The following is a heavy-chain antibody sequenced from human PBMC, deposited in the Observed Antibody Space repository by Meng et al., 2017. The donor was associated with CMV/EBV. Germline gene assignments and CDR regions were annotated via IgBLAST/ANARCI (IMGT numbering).Heavy chain of an antibody. CDR2: TYYRSKWYN. J-gene: IGHJ5*02. Sequence: QQRLPQSGPGLLKPPQTSSPTVATSGDSVSSNRAAWNWIRQPPSRGLEWLGRTYYRSKWYNDYAVSVKSRITINPDTSKNQFSLQLNSVTPEDTAVYYCARDKGMVELGSWFDPWGQGTLVTVSS. V-gene: IGHV6-1*01. CDR3: ARDKGMVELGSWFDP. CDR1: GDSVSSNRAA. D-gene: IGHD2-15*01.